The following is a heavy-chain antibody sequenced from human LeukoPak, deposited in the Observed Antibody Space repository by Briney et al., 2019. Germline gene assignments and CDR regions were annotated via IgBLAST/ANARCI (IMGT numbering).Heavy chain of an antibody. J-gene: IGHJ4*02. CDR1: GGTFSSYA. Sequence: SVKVSCKASGGTFSSYAISWVRQAPGQGLEWMGGIIPIFGTANCAQKFQGRVTITTDESTSTAYMELSSLRSEDTAVYYCASEWTSGGYGGYFDYWGQGTLVTVSS. CDR2: IIPIFGTA. D-gene: IGHD1-26*01. CDR3: ASEWTSGGYGGYFDY. V-gene: IGHV1-69*05.